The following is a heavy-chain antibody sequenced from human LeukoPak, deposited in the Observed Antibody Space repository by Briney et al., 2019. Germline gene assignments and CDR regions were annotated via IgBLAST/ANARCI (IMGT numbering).Heavy chain of an antibody. D-gene: IGHD6-19*01. CDR2: ISTYSTI. J-gene: IGHJ3*02. Sequence: GGSLRLSCAASGFTFSTYSMNWVRQAPGKGLEWVSYISTYSTIYYADSVKGRFTISRDNAKNSLYLQMNSLRAEDKAVYYCAKADPALGSSGWYDAFDIWGQGTMVTVSS. V-gene: IGHV3-48*01. CDR1: GFTFSTYS. CDR3: AKADPALGSSGWYDAFDI.